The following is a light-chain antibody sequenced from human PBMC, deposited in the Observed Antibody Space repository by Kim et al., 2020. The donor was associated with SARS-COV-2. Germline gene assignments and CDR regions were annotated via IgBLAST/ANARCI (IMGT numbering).Light chain of an antibody. V-gene: IGKV3-20*01. CDR1: QSVNSSY. Sequence: YPGEGATLISRASQSVNSSYLAWYQQKPGQAHRLLIYGASSRATGISDRFSRSGSGTDFTLTISRLEPEDFAVYYCQQYGSSPWTFGQGTMVDIK. CDR2: GAS. CDR3: QQYGSSPWT. J-gene: IGKJ1*01.